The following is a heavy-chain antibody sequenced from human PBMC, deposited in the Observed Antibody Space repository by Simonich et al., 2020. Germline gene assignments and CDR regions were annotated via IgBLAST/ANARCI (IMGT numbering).Heavy chain of an antibody. CDR2: SSAYNGNT. CDR1: GYTFTSYG. D-gene: IGHD2-15*01. J-gene: IGHJ4*02. CDR3: ARASRGTWWYYYFDY. Sequence: QVQLVQSGAEVKKPGASVKVSCKASGYTFTSYGIRGGRQAPGQGLEWMGWSSAYNGNTSYAQKLQGRVTMTTDTSTSTAYMELRSRRSDDTAVYYCARASRGTWWYYYFDYWGQGTLVTVSS. V-gene: IGHV1-18*01.